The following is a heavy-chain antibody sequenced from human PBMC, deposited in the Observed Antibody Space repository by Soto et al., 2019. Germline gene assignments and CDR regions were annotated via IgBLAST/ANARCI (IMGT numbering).Heavy chain of an antibody. Sequence: GGSLRLSFAASGFIFTDYSMTWIRQSPGKGLEWVSYISNGDETTHYADSLKGRFIVSRDNGKKVLFLQMSGLRVEDTAVYYCARAPKRRDGYNFDSWGRGALVTVSS. CDR3: ARAPKRRDGYNFDS. D-gene: IGHD5-12*01. CDR1: GFIFTDYS. J-gene: IGHJ4*02. CDR2: ISNGDETT. V-gene: IGHV3-11*01.